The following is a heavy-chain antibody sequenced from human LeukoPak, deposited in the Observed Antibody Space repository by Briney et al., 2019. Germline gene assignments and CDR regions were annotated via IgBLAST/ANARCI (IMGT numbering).Heavy chain of an antibody. CDR1: GFTFSSYA. D-gene: IGHD5-24*01. Sequence: GGSLRLSWAASGFTFSSYAMSWVRQAPGKGLEWVSAISGSGGSTYYADSVMGRFTISRDNSKNTLYLQMNSLRAEDTAVYYCARSDGYNSYGDYWGQGTLVTVSS. J-gene: IGHJ4*02. CDR3: ARSDGYNSYGDY. CDR2: ISGSGGST. V-gene: IGHV3-23*01.